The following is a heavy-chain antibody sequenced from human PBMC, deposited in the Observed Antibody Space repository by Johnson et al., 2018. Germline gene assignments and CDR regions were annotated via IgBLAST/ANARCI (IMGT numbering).Heavy chain of an antibody. CDR3: ARERTGYYPHC. CDR2: ISSDGSAQ. D-gene: IGHD3/OR15-3a*01. V-gene: IGHV3-30-3*01. Sequence: QVQLVESGGGVVQPGTSXRLFCAASGFSFSDYALLWVRQAPGRGLEWVALISSDGSAQYFTDSVRGLFTISRNDSKNTLYLQMNSLRTEDTAVYYCARERTGYYPHCWGQGALVTVSS. J-gene: IGHJ4*02. CDR1: GFSFSDYA.